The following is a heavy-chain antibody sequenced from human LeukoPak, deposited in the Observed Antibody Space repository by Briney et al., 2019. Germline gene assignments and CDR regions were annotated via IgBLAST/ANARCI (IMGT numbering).Heavy chain of an antibody. CDR1: GFTVSSNY. D-gene: IGHD1-26*01. J-gene: IGHJ2*01. CDR3: AKTAVATSRVWYFDL. V-gene: IGHV3-53*01. Sequence: GSLRLSCAASGFTVSSNYMSWVRQAPGKGLEWVSVIYSGGSTYYADSVKGRFTISRDNSKNTLYLQMNSLRAEDTAVYYCAKTAVATSRVWYFDLWGRGTLVTVSS. CDR2: IYSGGST.